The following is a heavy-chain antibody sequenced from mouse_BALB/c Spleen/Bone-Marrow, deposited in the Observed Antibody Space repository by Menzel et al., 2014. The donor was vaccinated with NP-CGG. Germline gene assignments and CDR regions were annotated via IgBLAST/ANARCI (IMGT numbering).Heavy chain of an antibody. CDR3: ARHVGNPYAMDY. Sequence: EVMLVESGGGLVQPGGSLKLSCAASGFTFSSYTMSWVRQTPEKRLEWVAYISNGGGSTYYPDTVKGRFTISRDNAKNTLYLQMSSLESEDTAMYCCARHVGNPYAMDYWGQGTSGTVSS. J-gene: IGHJ4*01. D-gene: IGHD3-1*01. V-gene: IGHV5-12-2*01. CDR2: ISNGGGST. CDR1: GFTFSSYT.